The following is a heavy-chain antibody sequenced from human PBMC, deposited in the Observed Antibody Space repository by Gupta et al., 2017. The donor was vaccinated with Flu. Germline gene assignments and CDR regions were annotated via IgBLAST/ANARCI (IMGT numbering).Heavy chain of an antibody. CDR3: ASTDSSSWYENWFDP. D-gene: IGHD6-13*01. Sequence: EVQLVESGGGLVKPGGSLRLPCAACGFTFSSYSMNWGRQAPGKGLEWVSPISSSSSYIYYADSVKGRFTISRDNAKNSLYLQMNSLRAEDTAVYYCASTDSSSWYENWFDPWGQGTLVTVSS. V-gene: IGHV3-21*01. CDR1: GFTFSSYS. J-gene: IGHJ5*02. CDR2: ISSSSSYI.